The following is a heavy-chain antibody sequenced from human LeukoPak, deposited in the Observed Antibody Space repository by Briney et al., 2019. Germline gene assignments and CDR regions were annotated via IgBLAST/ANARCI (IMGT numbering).Heavy chain of an antibody. J-gene: IGHJ4*02. V-gene: IGHV3-74*01. CDR3: GRVVTTSED. D-gene: IGHD1-14*01. CDR1: GFTFSSYW. Sequence: TGGSLRLSCAASGFTFSSYWMHWVRQAPGKGLVWVSPINSDGSSTDYADSVKGRFTISRDNARNTLYLQMNSLRAEDTAIYYCGRVVTTSEDWGQGILVTVST. CDR2: INSDGSST.